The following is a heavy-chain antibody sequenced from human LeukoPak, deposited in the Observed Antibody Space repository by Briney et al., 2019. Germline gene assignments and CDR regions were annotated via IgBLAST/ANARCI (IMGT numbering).Heavy chain of an antibody. J-gene: IGHJ3*02. D-gene: IGHD1-26*01. CDR1: GGSISSGSYY. CDR3: ARDLLDSGTYYDAFDI. V-gene: IGHV4-61*02. Sequence: SETLSLTCTVSGGSISSGSYYWSWIRQPAGKGLEWIGRIYASGSTNYNPSLKSRVTISVDTSKNQFSLKLSSVTAADTAVYYCARDLLDSGTYYDAFDIWGQGTMVTVSS. CDR2: IYASGST.